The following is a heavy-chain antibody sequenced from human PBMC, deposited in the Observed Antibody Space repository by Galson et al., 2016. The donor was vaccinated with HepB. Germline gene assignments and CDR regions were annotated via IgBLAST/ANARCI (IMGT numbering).Heavy chain of an antibody. J-gene: IGHJ4*02. CDR3: VREAGGDSNYDYYLDN. CDR2: IDSYGSST. Sequence: SLRLSCAASGFTFNTYWMHWIRQAPGKGLEWVLRIDSYGSSTAYADSVKGRFFVSRDNAKNTLNLQMNSLRAEDTAVYYCVREAGGDSNYDYYLDNWGQGTLVTVSS. CDR1: GFTFNTYW. V-gene: IGHV3-74*01. D-gene: IGHD1-7*01.